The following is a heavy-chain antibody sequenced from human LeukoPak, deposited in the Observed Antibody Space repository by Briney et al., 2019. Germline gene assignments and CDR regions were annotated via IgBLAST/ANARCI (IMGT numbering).Heavy chain of an antibody. CDR1: GFTFSSYA. V-gene: IGHV3-30-3*01. CDR2: ISYDGTNK. Sequence: GGSLRLSCAASGFTFSSYAMHWVRQAPGKGLEWVTVISYDGTNKYYADSVKGRFTISRDNSKNTIYLQMNSLRAEDTAVYYCARDRGIVVVSGLSDAFDIWGQGTTVTVSS. D-gene: IGHD3-22*01. J-gene: IGHJ3*02. CDR3: ARDRGIVVVSGLSDAFDI.